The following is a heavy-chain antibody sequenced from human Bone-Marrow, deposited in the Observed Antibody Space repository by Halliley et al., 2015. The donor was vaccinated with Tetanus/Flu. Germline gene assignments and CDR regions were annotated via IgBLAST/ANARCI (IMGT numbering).Heavy chain of an antibody. CDR3: ARKGTGMAVATDV. D-gene: IGHD6-19*01. Sequence: WIGFIDSNGSPTYNPSLKSRVTISVDTSKNQFSLKLRSVTAGDTALYYCARKGTGMAVATDVWGQGTAVTVSS. J-gene: IGHJ6*02. V-gene: IGHV4-59*01. CDR2: IDSNGSP.